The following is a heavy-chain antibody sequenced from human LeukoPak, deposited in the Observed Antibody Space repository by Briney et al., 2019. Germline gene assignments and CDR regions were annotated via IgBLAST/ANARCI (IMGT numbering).Heavy chain of an antibody. V-gene: IGHV3-74*01. D-gene: IGHD6-19*01. CDR2: MYSDGGRT. J-gene: IGHJ4*02. Sequence: GGSLRLSCEASGFTLSSEWMHWVRQAPGKGLVWVSRMYSDGGRTNYADSVKGRFTISRDNAKNSLYLQMNSLRAEDTALYYCARDRGVYSSGIDYWGQGTLVTVSS. CDR3: ARDRGVYSSGIDY. CDR1: GFTLSSEW.